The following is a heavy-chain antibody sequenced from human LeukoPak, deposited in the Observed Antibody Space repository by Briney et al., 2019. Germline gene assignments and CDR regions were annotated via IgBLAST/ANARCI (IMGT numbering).Heavy chain of an antibody. J-gene: IGHJ4*02. CDR1: GFTFSSYE. CDR2: ISSSGSTI. CDR3: ARESPRYYDSSGLGL. D-gene: IGHD3-22*01. V-gene: IGHV3-48*03. Sequence: GGSLRLSCAASGFTFSSYEMNWVRQAPGKGLEWVSYISSSGSTIYYADSVKGRFTISRDNAKNSLYLQMNSLRAEDTAVYYCARESPRYYDSSGLGLWGQGTLVTVSS.